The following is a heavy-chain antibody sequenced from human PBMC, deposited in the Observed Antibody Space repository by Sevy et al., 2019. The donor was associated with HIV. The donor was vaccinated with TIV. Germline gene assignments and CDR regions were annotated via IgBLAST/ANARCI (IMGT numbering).Heavy chain of an antibody. CDR2: IHYSGGT. CDR1: GGSISSSDSY. CDR3: ANTSGYNYGPFDY. J-gene: IGHJ4*02. V-gene: IGHV4-30-4*08. Sequence: SESLSLTCTVSGGSISSSDSYWSWIRQPPGKGLEWIGYIHYSGGTYYNPFLKSRVAMSVDTSEKQFSLKLSFLTVADTAVYYCANTSGYNYGPFDYWGQGTLVTVSS. D-gene: IGHD5-18*01.